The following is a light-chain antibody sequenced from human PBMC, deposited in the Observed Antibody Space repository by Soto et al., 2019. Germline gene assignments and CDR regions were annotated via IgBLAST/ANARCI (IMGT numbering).Light chain of an antibody. CDR1: SSDVGIYNY. J-gene: IGLJ2*01. CDR3: SSFTGNNNFVV. CDR2: DVT. Sequence: QSALTQPPSASGSPGQSVTISCTGTSSDVGIYNYVSWYQQHPGKAPKLMIYDVTKRPSGVPDRFSGSKSGSTASLTVSGLQAADEADYYCSSFTGNNNFVVFGGGTKLPS. V-gene: IGLV2-8*01.